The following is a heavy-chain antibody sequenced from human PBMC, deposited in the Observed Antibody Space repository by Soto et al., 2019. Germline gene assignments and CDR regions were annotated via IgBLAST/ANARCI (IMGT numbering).Heavy chain of an antibody. CDR3: ARDRDVYEADY. V-gene: IGHV3-7*01. Sequence: EVQLVESGGGLVQPGGSLRLSCAASGFTFSGYWMGWVRQAPGKGLEWVASIMKDGGVKKYVDSVKGRFTISRDNAKNSVFLQMNSLRAEDTAVYYCARDRDVYEADYWGQGTLVTVS. D-gene: IGHD3-22*01. CDR1: GFTFSGYW. J-gene: IGHJ4*02. CDR2: IMKDGGVK.